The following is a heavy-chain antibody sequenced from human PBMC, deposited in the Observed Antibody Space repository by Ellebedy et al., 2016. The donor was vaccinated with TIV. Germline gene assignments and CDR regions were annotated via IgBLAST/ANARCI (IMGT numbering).Heavy chain of an antibody. CDR3: ASGYSYGDRAFDI. J-gene: IGHJ3*02. CDR2: ISGSGTTI. Sequence: GESLKISCAASGLTFGDYYMSWIRQAPGKGLEWVSYISGSGTTIYYADSVKGRFTISRDNAKNSLFLQMNSLRAEDTAVYHCASGYSYGDRAFDIWGQGTLVTVSS. V-gene: IGHV3-11*01. D-gene: IGHD5-18*01. CDR1: GLTFGDYY.